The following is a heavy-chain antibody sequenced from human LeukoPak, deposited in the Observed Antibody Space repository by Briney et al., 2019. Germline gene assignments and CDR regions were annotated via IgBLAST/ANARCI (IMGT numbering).Heavy chain of an antibody. J-gene: IGHJ6*02. V-gene: IGHV1-3*01. CDR3: ASPYCSSTSCLYYYYGMDV. CDR1: GYTFTTYP. Sequence: ASVKVSCKASGYTFTTYPINWVRQAPGQRLEWMGWINAGNGNTKYSQKFQGRVTITRDTSASTAYMELSSLRSEDTAVYYCASPYCSSTSCLYYYYGMDVWGQGTTVTVSS. D-gene: IGHD2-2*01. CDR2: INAGNGNT.